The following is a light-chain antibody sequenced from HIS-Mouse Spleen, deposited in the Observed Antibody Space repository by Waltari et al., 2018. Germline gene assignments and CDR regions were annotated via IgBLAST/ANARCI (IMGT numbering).Light chain of an antibody. CDR3: QSYDSSNVV. J-gene: IGLJ2*01. V-gene: IGLV6-57*02. CDR2: EDT. Sequence: NFMLTQPHSVSESPGKTVTISCTGSSGSIASNYVQWYQQRPGSAPTTVIYEDTQRPAGAPVRFSGTIDSSSNAASLTISGLKTEDEADYYCQSYDSSNVVFGGGTKLTVL. CDR1: SGSIASNY.